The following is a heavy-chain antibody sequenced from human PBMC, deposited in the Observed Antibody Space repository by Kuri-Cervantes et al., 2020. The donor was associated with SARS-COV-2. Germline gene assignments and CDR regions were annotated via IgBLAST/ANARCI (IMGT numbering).Heavy chain of an antibody. CDR2: IYYSGST. CDR3: ARDPSRGVRWSGYPNYFDY. Sequence: GSLRLSCTVSGYSISSGYYWSWIRQPPGKGLEWIGYIYYSGSTNYNPSLKSRVTISVDTSKNQFSLKLSSVTAADTAVYYCARDPSRGVRWSGYPNYFDYWGQGTLVTVSS. J-gene: IGHJ4*02. D-gene: IGHD3-3*01. V-gene: IGHV4-61*01. CDR1: GYSISSGYY.